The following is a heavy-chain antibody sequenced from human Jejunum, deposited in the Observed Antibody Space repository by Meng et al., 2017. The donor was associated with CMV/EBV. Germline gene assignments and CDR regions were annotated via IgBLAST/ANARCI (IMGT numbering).Heavy chain of an antibody. Sequence: SGFVFIGYSMHCVRLAPGKVLDWVSFICGCGSTKIYADSVKGRFPISRDDSKNMLYLQMASLRVEYTALYFCAKDTVPDSRFNFDHWGRGTLVTVSS. CDR3: AKDTVPDSRFNFDH. J-gene: IGHJ4*02. CDR1: GFVFIGYS. D-gene: IGHD2-21*02. V-gene: IGHV3-23*03. CDR2: ICGCGSTK.